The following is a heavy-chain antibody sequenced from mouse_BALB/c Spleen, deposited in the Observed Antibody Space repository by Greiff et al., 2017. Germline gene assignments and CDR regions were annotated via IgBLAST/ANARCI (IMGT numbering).Heavy chain of an antibody. CDR3: ARSGNYYGRYAMDY. D-gene: IGHD1-2*01. Sequence: QVQLQQSGAELARPGASVKLSCKASGYTFTSYWMQWVKQRPGQGLEWIGAIYPGDGDTRYTQKFKGKATLTADKSSSTAYMQLSSLASEDSAVYYCARSGNYYGRYAMDYWGQGTSVTVSS. CDR1: GYTFTSYW. CDR2: IYPGDGDT. V-gene: IGHV1-87*01. J-gene: IGHJ4*01.